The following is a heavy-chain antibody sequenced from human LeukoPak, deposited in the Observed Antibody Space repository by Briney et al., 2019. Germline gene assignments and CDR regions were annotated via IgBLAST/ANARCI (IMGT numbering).Heavy chain of an antibody. V-gene: IGHV3-30*04. J-gene: IGHJ4*02. CDR1: RFTSSSYT. CDR2: ISYDGRNK. D-gene: IGHD1-14*01. Sequence: RGSLRLSCAPSRFTSSSYTMHWVRQDPGKGLEWVAVISYDGRNKYYADSVKGRFTISRDNSKNTLYLQMNSLRAEDTAVYYCARGPRNPGDYWGQGTLVTVSS. CDR3: ARGPRNPGDY.